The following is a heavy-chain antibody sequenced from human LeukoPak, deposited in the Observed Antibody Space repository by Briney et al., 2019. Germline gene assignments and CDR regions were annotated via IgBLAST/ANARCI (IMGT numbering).Heavy chain of an antibody. J-gene: IGHJ4*02. Sequence: GGSLRLSCAASGFTFSSYAMTWVRQAPGKGLEWVSAISGSGDSTYYADSVKGLFTISRDNSKNTLYLQMNRLRAEDTAIYYCAKFYRATRGACDSWGQGTLVTVSS. CDR3: AKFYRATRGACDS. CDR2: ISGSGDST. CDR1: GFTFSSYA. D-gene: IGHD2-21*02. V-gene: IGHV3-23*01.